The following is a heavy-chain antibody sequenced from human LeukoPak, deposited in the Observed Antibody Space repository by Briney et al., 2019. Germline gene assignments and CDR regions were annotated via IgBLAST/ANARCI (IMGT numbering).Heavy chain of an antibody. CDR1: GGTFSSYA. Sequence: GASVKVSCKASGGTFSSYAIRWVRQAPGQGLEWMGGIIPMFGTADYAQKLQGRVTITADKSTSTAYMELSSLRSEDTAVYYCARGGDGYNLDYYYYYMDVWGKGTTVTVSS. CDR2: IIPMFGTA. V-gene: IGHV1-69*06. D-gene: IGHD5-24*01. J-gene: IGHJ6*03. CDR3: ARGGDGYNLDYYYYYMDV.